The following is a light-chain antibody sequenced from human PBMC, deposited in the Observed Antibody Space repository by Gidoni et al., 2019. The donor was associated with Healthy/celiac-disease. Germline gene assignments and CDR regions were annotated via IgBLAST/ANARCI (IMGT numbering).Light chain of an antibody. CDR2: DAS. CDR3: QQYDNLPMCS. Sequence: DIQMTQSPSSLSASVGDRVTITCQASQDISNYLNWYQQKPGKAPKLLIYDASNLEKGGPSRFSGSGCGTDFTFTISSLQPEDIATYYCQQYDNLPMCSFGQGTKLEIK. V-gene: IGKV1-33*01. J-gene: IGKJ2*04. CDR1: QDISNY.